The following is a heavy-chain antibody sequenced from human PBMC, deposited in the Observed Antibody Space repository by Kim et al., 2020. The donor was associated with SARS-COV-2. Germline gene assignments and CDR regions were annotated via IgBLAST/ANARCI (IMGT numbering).Heavy chain of an antibody. Sequence: SVMGRFTITRDKSKNTLYLQMNSLRAEDTAVYYCAKGKYYYGSGSYPLDYWGQRTLVTVSS. V-gene: IGHV3-30*02. D-gene: IGHD3-10*01. J-gene: IGHJ4*02. CDR3: AKGKYYYGSGSYPLDY.